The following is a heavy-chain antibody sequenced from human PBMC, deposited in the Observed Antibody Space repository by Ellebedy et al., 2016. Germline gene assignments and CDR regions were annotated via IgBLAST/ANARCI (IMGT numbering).Heavy chain of an antibody. Sequence: GGSLRLSXAASGFTFSSYAMSWVRQAPGKGLEWVSAISGSGGSTYYADSVKGRFTISRDNSKNTLYLQMNSLRAEDTAVYYCAREDRGALGNWFDPWGQGTLVTVSS. J-gene: IGHJ5*02. D-gene: IGHD3-10*01. CDR2: ISGSGGST. V-gene: IGHV3-23*01. CDR1: GFTFSSYA. CDR3: AREDRGALGNWFDP.